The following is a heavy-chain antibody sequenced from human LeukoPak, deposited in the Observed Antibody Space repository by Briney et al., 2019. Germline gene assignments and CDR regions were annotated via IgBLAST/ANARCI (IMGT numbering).Heavy chain of an antibody. Sequence: PGGSLRLSCAASGFTFSSYGMHWVRQAPGRGLEWVAVISYDGSNKYYADSVKGRFTISRDNSKNTLYLQMNSLRAEDTAVYYCAKPSYGSGSYTHFDYWGQGTLVTVSS. J-gene: IGHJ4*02. CDR1: GFTFSSYG. CDR2: ISYDGSNK. D-gene: IGHD3-10*01. V-gene: IGHV3-30*18. CDR3: AKPSYGSGSYTHFDY.